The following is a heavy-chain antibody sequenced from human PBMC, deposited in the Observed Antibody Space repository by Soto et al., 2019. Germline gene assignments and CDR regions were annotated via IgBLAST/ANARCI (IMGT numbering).Heavy chain of an antibody. J-gene: IGHJ4*02. Sequence: PSETLSLACTFSVGSIISGDYYWSWIRQPPGKGLEWIGYIYYSGSTYYNPSLKSRVTISVDTSKNQFSLKLSSVTAADTAVYYCARVGYDFWSGYYSWGQGTLVTVSS. V-gene: IGHV4-30-4*01. D-gene: IGHD3-3*01. CDR3: ARVGYDFWSGYYS. CDR1: VGSIISGDYY. CDR2: IYYSGST.